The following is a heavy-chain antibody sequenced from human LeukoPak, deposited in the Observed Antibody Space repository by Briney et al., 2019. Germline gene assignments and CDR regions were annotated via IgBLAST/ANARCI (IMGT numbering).Heavy chain of an antibody. CDR3: ARAFQISSCGVV. CDR2: IYYSEST. Sequence: TLXLTCTVSGGSISSYYWSWVRQPPGKGLEWIGYIYYSESTNYNPSLKSRVTISVDTSKNQFSLKLSSVTAADTAVYYCARAFQISSCGVVWGQGTTVTVSS. J-gene: IGHJ6*02. V-gene: IGHV4-59*01. CDR1: GGSISSYY. D-gene: IGHD6-6*01.